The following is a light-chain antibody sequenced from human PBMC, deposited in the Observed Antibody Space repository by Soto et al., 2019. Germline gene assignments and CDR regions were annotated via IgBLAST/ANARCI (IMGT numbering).Light chain of an antibody. CDR1: QSISNW. CDR3: QQYNSYRT. V-gene: IGKV1-5*03. CDR2: KAS. J-gene: IGKJ1*01. Sequence: DIQMTQSPTTLSASVGDRVTITCRASQSISNWLAWYQQKPGKAPNLLIYKASSLESGVPSRFSGSGYGTEFTLTISSLQPDDFATYYCQQYNSYRTFGQRAKV.